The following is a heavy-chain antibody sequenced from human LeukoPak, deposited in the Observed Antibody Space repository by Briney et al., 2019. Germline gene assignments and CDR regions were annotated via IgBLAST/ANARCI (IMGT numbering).Heavy chain of an antibody. CDR3: ARGSTYYDSSGQVPFDY. CDR2: ISSSSSTI. V-gene: IGHV3-48*01. D-gene: IGHD3-22*01. CDR1: GFTFSTYS. Sequence: GRSLRLSCAASGFTFSTYSMNWVRQAPGKGLEWVSYISSSSSTIYYADSVKGRFTISRDNAKNSLYLQMNSLRAEDTAVYYCARGSTYYDSSGQVPFDYWGQGTLVTVSS. J-gene: IGHJ4*02.